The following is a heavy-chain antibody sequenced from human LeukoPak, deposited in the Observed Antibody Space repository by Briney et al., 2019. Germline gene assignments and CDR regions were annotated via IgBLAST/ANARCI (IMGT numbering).Heavy chain of an antibody. D-gene: IGHD4-23*01. CDR1: GFTFSSYA. J-gene: IGHJ4*02. V-gene: IGHV3-23*01. CDR2: ISGSGGST. CDR3: AKDGDYGGNSGFDY. Sequence: GGSLRLSCAASGFTFSSYAMSWVRQAPGKGLEWVSAISGSGGSTYYVDSVKGRFTISRDNSKNTLYLQMNSVRAEDTAVYYCAKDGDYGGNSGFDYWGQGTLVTVSS.